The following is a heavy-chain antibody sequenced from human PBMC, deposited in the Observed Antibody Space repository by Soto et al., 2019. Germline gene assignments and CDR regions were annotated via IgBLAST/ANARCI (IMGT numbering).Heavy chain of an antibody. D-gene: IGHD3-10*01. J-gene: IGHJ3*02. Sequence: GGSLRLSCSASGFTFSSYAMHWVRQAPGKGLEYVPAISSNGGSTYYADSVKGRFTISRDNSKNTLYLQMSSLRAEDTAVYYCVKDRADAFDIWGQGTMVTVSS. V-gene: IGHV3-64D*06. CDR1: GFTFSSYA. CDR2: ISSNGGST. CDR3: VKDRADAFDI.